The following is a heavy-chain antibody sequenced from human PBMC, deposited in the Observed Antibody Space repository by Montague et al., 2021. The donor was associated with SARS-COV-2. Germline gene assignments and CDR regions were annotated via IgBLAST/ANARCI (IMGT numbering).Heavy chain of an antibody. V-gene: IGHV4-59*01. CDR2: IYYSGRT. D-gene: IGHD3-22*01. CDR3: ARGGGSGYRYYFDY. CDR1: GGSISSYY. J-gene: IGHJ4*02. Sequence: SETLSLTCTVSGGSISSYYWNWIRQPPGKGLEWIGYIYYSGRTNYNPSLKSRVTISVDTSKNRFSLKLSSVTAADTAVYYCARGGGSGYRYYFDYWGQGSLVTVSS.